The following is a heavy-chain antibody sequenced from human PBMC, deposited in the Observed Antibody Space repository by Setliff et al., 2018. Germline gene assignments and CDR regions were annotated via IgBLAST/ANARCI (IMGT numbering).Heavy chain of an antibody. Sequence: PSETLSLTCTVSGGSISSGGYYWGWIRQPPGKGLEWIGSICYSGSTYYNPSLKSRVTISVDTSKNQFSLKLSSVTAADTAVYYCARRATYYNFWSGYYDYWGQGTLVTVSS. J-gene: IGHJ4*02. CDR2: ICYSGST. D-gene: IGHD3-3*01. V-gene: IGHV4-39*07. CDR3: ARRATYYNFWSGYYDY. CDR1: GGSISSGGYY.